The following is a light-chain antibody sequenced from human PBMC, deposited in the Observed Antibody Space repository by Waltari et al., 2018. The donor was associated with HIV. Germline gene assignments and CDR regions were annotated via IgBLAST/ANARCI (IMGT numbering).Light chain of an antibody. Sequence: DIVMTQSPDSLVVSLGERATINCKSSQSVLYSSNNKNYLAWYQQKPGQPPKLLIYWASTREAGVPDRFSVSGSGTEFTLTISSLQAEDVAVYYCQQHYSSPRTFGQGTKVEIK. CDR3: QQHYSSPRT. CDR2: WAS. V-gene: IGKV4-1*01. J-gene: IGKJ1*01. CDR1: QSVLYSSNNKNY.